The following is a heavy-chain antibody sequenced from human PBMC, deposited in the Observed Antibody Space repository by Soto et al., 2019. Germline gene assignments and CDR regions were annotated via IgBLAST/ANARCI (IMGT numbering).Heavy chain of an antibody. CDR1: GYTFTSYA. CDR2: INAGNGNT. V-gene: IGHV1-3*01. Sequence: ASVKVSCKASGYTFTSYAMHWVRQAPGQRLEWMGWINAGNGNTKYSQKFQGRVTITRDTSASTAYMELSSLRSEVTAVYYCAAGGSSSFYDYWGQGTLVTVSS. J-gene: IGHJ4*02. D-gene: IGHD6-6*01. CDR3: AAGGSSSFYDY.